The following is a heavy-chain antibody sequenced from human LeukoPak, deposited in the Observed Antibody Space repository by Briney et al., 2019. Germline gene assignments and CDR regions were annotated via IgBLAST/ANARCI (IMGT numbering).Heavy chain of an antibody. CDR3: TRGAGWLIDY. D-gene: IGHD3-16*01. CDR1: DDSISDYY. J-gene: IGHJ4*02. Sequence: PSETPSLTCTVSDDSISDYYRGWIRQPPGKGLEWIGYIHNSGTSTYNLSLTSRVTISADTSKNQFSLKLNSMTTADTAVYYCTRGAGWLIDYWGQGILVTVSS. CDR2: IHNSGTS. V-gene: IGHV4-59*01.